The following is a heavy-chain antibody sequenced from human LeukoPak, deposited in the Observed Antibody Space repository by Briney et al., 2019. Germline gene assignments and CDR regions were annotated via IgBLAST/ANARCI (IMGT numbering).Heavy chain of an antibody. CDR3: ARQGPYFDY. J-gene: IGHJ4*02. CDR1: GGSISSYY. CDR2: IYYSGST. V-gene: IGHV4-59*08. Sequence: SETLSLTCTVSGGSISSYYWSWIRQSPGKGPEWIGYIYYSGSTNYNPSLKSRVTISVDTSKNQFCLRLSSVTAADTAVYYCARQGPYFDYWGQGTLVTVSS.